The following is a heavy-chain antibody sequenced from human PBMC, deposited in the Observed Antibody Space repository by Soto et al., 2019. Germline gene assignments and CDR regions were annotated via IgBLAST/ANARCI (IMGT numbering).Heavy chain of an antibody. V-gene: IGHV3-23*01. CDR1: GFTFSNYA. CDR3: AKERYCSGGSCYSEWAFDI. Sequence: EVQLLESGGGLVQPGGSLRLSCAASGFTFSNYAMSWVRQAPGKGLEWVSAISGSGGSTYYADSVKGRFTISRDNSKNTLLLQMNSLRAEATAVYYCAKERYCSGGSCYSEWAFDIWGQGKMVTVSS. J-gene: IGHJ3*02. D-gene: IGHD2-15*01. CDR2: ISGSGGST.